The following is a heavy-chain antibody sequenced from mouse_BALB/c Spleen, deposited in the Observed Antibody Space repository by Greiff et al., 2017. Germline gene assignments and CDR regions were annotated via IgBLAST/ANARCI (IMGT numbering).Heavy chain of an antibody. Sequence: VQLQQSGGGLVQPGGSRKLSCAASGFTFSSFGMHWVRQAPEKGLEWVAYISSGSSTIYYADTVKGRFTISRDNPKNTLFLQMTSLRSEDTAMYYCARASSYDWFAYWGQGTLVTVSA. CDR1: GFTFSSFG. CDR3: ARASSYDWFAY. J-gene: IGHJ3*01. D-gene: IGHD1-1*01. V-gene: IGHV5-17*02. CDR2: ISSGSSTI.